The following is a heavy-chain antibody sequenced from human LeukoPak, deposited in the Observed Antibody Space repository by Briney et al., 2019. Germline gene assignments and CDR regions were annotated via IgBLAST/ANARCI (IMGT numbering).Heavy chain of an antibody. V-gene: IGHV3-48*01. CDR3: SYYYGSGRTVGDYGMDV. D-gene: IGHD3-10*01. CDR2: ISSSSSTI. Sequence: GGSLRLSCAASGFTFSSYSMNWVRQAPGKGLEWVSYISSSSSTIYYADSVKGRFTISRDNAKNSLYLQMSSLRAEDTAVYYCSYYYGSGRTVGDYGMDVWGQGTTVTVSS. CDR1: GFTFSSYS. J-gene: IGHJ6*02.